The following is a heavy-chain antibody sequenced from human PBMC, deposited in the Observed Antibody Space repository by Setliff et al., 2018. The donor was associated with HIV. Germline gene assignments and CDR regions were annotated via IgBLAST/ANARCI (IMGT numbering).Heavy chain of an antibody. V-gene: IGHV4-4*09. D-gene: IGHD6-13*01. Sequence: SETLSLTCTVAGGSISGYHWNWLRQTPGKGLEWIGYIYTSRGTNYNHSLRTRVIISVDTSNQFSLKLSSVTAADAAVYYCARSPSYRSSWEYYFDYWGQGILVTVS. J-gene: IGHJ4*02. CDR3: ARSPSYRSSWEYYFDY. CDR2: IYTSRGT. CDR1: GGSISGYH.